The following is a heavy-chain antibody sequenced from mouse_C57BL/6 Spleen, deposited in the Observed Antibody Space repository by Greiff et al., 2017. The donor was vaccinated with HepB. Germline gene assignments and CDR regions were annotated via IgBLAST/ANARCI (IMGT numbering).Heavy chain of an antibody. CDR2: IYPGDGDT. CDR1: GYAFSSYW. D-gene: IGHD1-1*01. V-gene: IGHV1-80*01. CDR3: ARWSRVYAMDY. J-gene: IGHJ4*01. Sequence: QVQLKQSGAELVKPGASVKISCKASGYAFSSYWMNWVKQRPGKGLEWIGQIYPGDGDTNYNGKFKGKATLTADKSSSTAYMQLSSLTSEDSAVYFCARWSRVYAMDYWGQGTSVTVSS.